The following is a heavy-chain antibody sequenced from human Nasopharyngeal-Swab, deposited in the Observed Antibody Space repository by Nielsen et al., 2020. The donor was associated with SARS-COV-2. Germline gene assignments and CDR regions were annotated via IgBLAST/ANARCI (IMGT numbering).Heavy chain of an antibody. Sequence: WIGKCPGKGLEWIGYIYYSGSTYYNPSLKSRLTISVDTSKNQFSLKLSSVTAADTAVYYCARAARYSSTWSLPYDAFDIWGQGTMVTVSS. CDR2: IYYSGST. J-gene: IGHJ3*02. CDR3: ARAARYSSTWSLPYDAFDI. D-gene: IGHD6-13*01. V-gene: IGHV4-31*02.